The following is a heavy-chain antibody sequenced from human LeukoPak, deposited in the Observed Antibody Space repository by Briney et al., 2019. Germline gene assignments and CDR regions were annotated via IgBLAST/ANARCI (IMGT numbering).Heavy chain of an antibody. D-gene: IGHD6-6*01. CDR3: ARDYLYSSSSAAFDI. J-gene: IGHJ3*02. CDR1: GYSISSGYY. Sequence: SETLSLTCTVSGYSISSGYYWSWIRQPPGKGLEWIGYIYYIGNTKYNPSLKSRVTISVDMSKNQFSLKVASVTAADTAVYYCARDYLYSSSSAAFDIWGLGTMVTVSS. CDR2: IYYIGNT. V-gene: IGHV4-61*01.